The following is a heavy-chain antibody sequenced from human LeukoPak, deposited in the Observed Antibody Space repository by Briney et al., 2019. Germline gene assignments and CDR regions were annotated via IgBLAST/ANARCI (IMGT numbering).Heavy chain of an antibody. Sequence: GGSLRLTCATSGFSFGNYAMNWVRQAPGKGLEWVSGISASGGTTYYADSVKGRFTISRDNAKNSLYLQMNSLRAEDTAVYYCARAVGYTYGYGYWGQGTLVTVSP. CDR2: ISASGGTT. CDR3: ARAVGYTYGYGY. D-gene: IGHD5-18*01. V-gene: IGHV3-23*01. J-gene: IGHJ4*02. CDR1: GFSFGNYA.